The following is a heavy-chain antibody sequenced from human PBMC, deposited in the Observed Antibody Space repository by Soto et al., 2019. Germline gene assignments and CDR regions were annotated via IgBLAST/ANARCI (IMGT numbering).Heavy chain of an antibody. J-gene: IGHJ4*02. CDR1: GFSLSSTRMA. V-gene: IGHV2-5*02. CDR3: AHIVVAGLGYYFDY. CDR2: IYWDDDK. D-gene: IGHD6-19*01. Sequence: QITLKESGPTLVKPTQTLTLTCTFSGFSLSSTRMAVGWIRQPPGKALEWLALIYWDDDKRYSPFLKSRLTIPKATSKNQVVLTMSIMDPVDTARYYCAHIVVAGLGYYFDYWGQGTLVTVSS.